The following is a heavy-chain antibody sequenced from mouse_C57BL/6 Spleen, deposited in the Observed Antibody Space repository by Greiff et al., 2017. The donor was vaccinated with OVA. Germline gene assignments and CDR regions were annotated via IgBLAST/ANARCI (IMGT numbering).Heavy chain of an antibody. CDR3: ARGGGLRAMDY. Sequence: EVQRVESGGGLVKPGGSLKLSCAASGFTFSSYAMSWVRQTPEKRLEWVATISDGGSYTYYPDNVKGRFTISRDNAKNNLYLQMSHLKSEDTAMYYCARGGGLRAMDYWGQGTSVTVSS. CDR2: ISDGGSYT. V-gene: IGHV5-4*01. CDR1: GFTFSSYA. J-gene: IGHJ4*01. D-gene: IGHD2-4*01.